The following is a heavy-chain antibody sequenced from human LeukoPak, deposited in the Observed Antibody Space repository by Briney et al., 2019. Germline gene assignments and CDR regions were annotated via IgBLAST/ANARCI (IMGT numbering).Heavy chain of an antibody. D-gene: IGHD1-14*01. CDR1: GGSISSYY. J-gene: IGHJ3*01. CDR2: THHNGDT. CDR3: ARQPGGTAAFDL. V-gene: IGHV4-59*08. Sequence: SETLSLTCTVPGGSISSYYXXXXXXXXGXXXXXIAYTHHNGDTKSNPSLRGRXXXXLDXSXXYFSLRLTSVTAADTAIYYCARQPGGTAAFDLWGQGTMVTVSS.